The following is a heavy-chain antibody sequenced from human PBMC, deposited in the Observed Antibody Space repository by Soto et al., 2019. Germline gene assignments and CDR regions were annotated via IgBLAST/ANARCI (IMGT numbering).Heavy chain of an antibody. CDR2: IYHSGST. D-gene: IGHD3-9*01. CDR1: GYSINSDYY. J-gene: IGHJ4*02. CDR3: ARLPPVRYFDY. Sequence: PSETLSLTCAVSGYSINSDYYWGWIRQPPGKGLEWIGSIYHSGSTYYNPSLKSRVTISVDTSKNQFSLKVTSVTAADTAVYYCARLPPVRYFDYWGQGTLVTVS. V-gene: IGHV4-38-2*01.